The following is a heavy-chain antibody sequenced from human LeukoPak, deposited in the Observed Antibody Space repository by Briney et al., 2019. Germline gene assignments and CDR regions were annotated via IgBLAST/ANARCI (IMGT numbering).Heavy chain of an antibody. V-gene: IGHV4-30-2*01. D-gene: IGHD1-26*01. J-gene: IGHJ2*01. CDR1: GGSISSGGYY. CDR3: ARGDFNWYFDL. Sequence: SETLSLTCTVSGGSISSGGYYWSWIRQPPGKGLEWIGYIYHSGSTYYNPSLKSRVTISVDRSKNQFSLKLSSVTAADTAVYYCARGDFNWYFDLWGRGTLVTVSS. CDR2: IYHSGST.